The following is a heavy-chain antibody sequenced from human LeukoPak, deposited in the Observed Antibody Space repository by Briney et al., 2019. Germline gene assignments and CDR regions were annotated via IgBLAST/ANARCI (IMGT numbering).Heavy chain of an antibody. CDR2: ISAYNGNT. J-gene: IGHJ4*02. CDR3: ARSGYASSGYYSAADYFDY. Sequence: ASVKVSCKASGYTFTGYYMHWVRQAPGQGLEWMGWISAYNGNTNYAQKLQGRVTMTTDTSTSTAYMELRSLRSDDTAVYYCARSGYASSGYYSAADYFDYWGQGTLVTVSS. CDR1: GYTFTGYY. D-gene: IGHD3-22*01. V-gene: IGHV1-18*04.